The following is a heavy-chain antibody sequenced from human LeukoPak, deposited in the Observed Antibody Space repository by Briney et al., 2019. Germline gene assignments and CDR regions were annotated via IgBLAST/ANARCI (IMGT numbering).Heavy chain of an antibody. Sequence: PGGSLRLSCAASGFTFSSYEMNWVRQAPGKGLEWLSYISSSGNTIYYADSVKGRFTISRDNAKKSLYLQMNSLRAEDTSVYYCARQTPELDYWGQGTLVTVSS. CDR2: ISSSGNTI. J-gene: IGHJ4*02. V-gene: IGHV3-48*03. D-gene: IGHD1-14*01. CDR1: GFTFSSYE. CDR3: ARQTPELDY.